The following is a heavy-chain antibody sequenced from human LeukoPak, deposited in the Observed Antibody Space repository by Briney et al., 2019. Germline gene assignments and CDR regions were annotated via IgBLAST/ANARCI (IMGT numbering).Heavy chain of an antibody. J-gene: IGHJ4*02. Sequence: GGSLRLSCAASGFTFSAYWMSWVRQAPGKGLEWVANIKQDGSEKYYVDSVKGRFTISRDNAKNSLYLQMNNMRAEDTAVYYCARGSYYYPYWGQGTLVTVSS. V-gene: IGHV3-7*04. CDR3: ARGSYYYPY. D-gene: IGHD3-10*01. CDR2: IKQDGSEK. CDR1: GFTFSAYW.